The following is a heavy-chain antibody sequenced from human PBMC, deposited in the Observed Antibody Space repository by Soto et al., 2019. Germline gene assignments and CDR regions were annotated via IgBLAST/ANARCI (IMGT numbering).Heavy chain of an antibody. V-gene: IGHV4-34*01. CDR3: ARDKITGLFDY. CDR2: INHSGST. Sequence: PSETLSLTCAVYGGSFSGYYWAWIRQPPGTGLEWIGEINHSGSTNYNPSLKSRVTISVDTSKNQFSLKLTSVTAADTAVYYCARDKITGLFDYWGQGTLVTVSS. CDR1: GGSFSGYY. J-gene: IGHJ4*02. D-gene: IGHD2-8*02.